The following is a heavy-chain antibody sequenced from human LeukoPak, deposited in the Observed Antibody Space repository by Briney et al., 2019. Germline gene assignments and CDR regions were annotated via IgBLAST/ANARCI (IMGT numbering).Heavy chain of an antibody. J-gene: IGHJ4*02. CDR1: QFTFSSYW. Sequence: PGGSLRLSCAASQFTFSSYWMSWVRQAPGKGLGWVANINQDGSEKYYMDSVKGRFTISRDNAKNSLYLQMNSLRAEDTAVYYCARDKSVYYDTSGSRFDYWGQGTLVTVSS. V-gene: IGHV3-7*01. CDR2: INQDGSEK. CDR3: ARDKSVYYDTSGSRFDY. D-gene: IGHD3-22*01.